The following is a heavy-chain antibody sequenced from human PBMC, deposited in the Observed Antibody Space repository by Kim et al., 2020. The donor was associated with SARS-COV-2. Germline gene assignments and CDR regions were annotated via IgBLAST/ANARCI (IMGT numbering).Heavy chain of an antibody. V-gene: IGHV4-31*02. D-gene: IGHD6-6*01. CDR3: ARLRQIAARPDYFDY. J-gene: IGHJ4*02. Sequence: PALKSRVTISVDTSKNQCSLKLSSVTAADTAVYYCARLRQIAARPDYFDYWGQGTLVTVSS.